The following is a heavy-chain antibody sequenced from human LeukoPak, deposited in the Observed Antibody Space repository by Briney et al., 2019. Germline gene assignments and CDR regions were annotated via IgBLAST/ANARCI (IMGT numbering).Heavy chain of an antibody. CDR2: IKQDGSEK. J-gene: IGHJ4*02. CDR3: ARDQRYCSSSSCPWEPFDY. CDR1: GFTSSTYW. D-gene: IGHD2-2*01. V-gene: IGHV3-7*05. Sequence: GGSLRLSCAAAGFTSSTYWMTWVRQAAQKGLGWVANIKQDGSEKYYVDSVKGRFTISRDNGKNSLYLQMNSLRADDTAVYYCARDQRYCSSSSCPWEPFDYWGQGTLITVSS.